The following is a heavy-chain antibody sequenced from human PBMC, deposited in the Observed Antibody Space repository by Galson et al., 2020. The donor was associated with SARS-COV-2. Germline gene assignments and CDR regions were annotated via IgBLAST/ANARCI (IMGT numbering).Heavy chain of an antibody. J-gene: IGHJ4*02. CDR2: IDPSDSYT. V-gene: IGHV5-10-1*01. CDR1: GYSFTSYW. D-gene: IGHD3-22*01. CDR3: ARRGNYYDSSGYHDY. Sequence: HGGSLRLSCKGSGYSFTSYWISWVRQMPGKGLEWMGRIDPSDSYTNYSPSFQGHVTISADKSISTAYLQWSSLKASDTAMYYCARRGNYYDSSGYHDYWGQGTLVTVSS.